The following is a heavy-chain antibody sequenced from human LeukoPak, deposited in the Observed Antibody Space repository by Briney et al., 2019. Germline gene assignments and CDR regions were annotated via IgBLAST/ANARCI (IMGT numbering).Heavy chain of an antibody. J-gene: IGHJ4*02. CDR2: ISHDGSNK. V-gene: IGHV3-30-3*01. CDR3: ARVREGIAVAATDY. CDR1: GFTFSSYA. D-gene: IGHD6-19*01. Sequence: PGGSLRLSCAASGFTFSSYAMHWVRQAPGKGLEWVAVISHDGSNKYYADSVKGRFTISRDNSKNTLYLQMNSLRAEDTAVYYCARVREGIAVAATDYWGQGTLVTVSS.